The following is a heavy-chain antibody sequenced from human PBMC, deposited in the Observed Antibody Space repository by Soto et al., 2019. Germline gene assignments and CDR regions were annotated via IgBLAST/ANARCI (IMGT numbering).Heavy chain of an antibody. Sequence: GGSLRLSCAASGFTFSNYAMNWVRQAPGKGLEWVSSISGTGGSTYYADSVKGRFTISRDNSKNTLYLQMNSLRAEDTAVYYCAKDGGGRDTAMTLDYWGQGTLVAVSS. CDR3: AKDGGGRDTAMTLDY. CDR2: ISGTGGST. CDR1: GFTFSNYA. V-gene: IGHV3-23*01. D-gene: IGHD5-18*01. J-gene: IGHJ4*02.